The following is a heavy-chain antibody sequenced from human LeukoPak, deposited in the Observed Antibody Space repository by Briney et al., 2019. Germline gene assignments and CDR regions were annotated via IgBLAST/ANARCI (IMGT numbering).Heavy chain of an antibody. CDR3: ARGGITMVRGAKRVWFDP. CDR2: IYHSGST. CDR1: GGSISSSNW. D-gene: IGHD3-10*01. J-gene: IGHJ5*02. Sequence: SETLSLTCAVSGGSISSSNWWSWVRQPPGKGLEWIGEIYHSGSTNYNPSLKSRVTISVDKSKNQFSLKLSSVTAADTAVYYCARGGITMVRGAKRVWFDPWGQGTLVTVSS. V-gene: IGHV4-4*02.